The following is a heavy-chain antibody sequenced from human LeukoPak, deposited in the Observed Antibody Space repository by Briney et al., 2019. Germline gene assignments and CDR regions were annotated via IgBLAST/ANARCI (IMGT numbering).Heavy chain of an antibody. Sequence: GRSLRLSCAASGFTFSSYWMHWVRQAPGKGLVWVSRINSDGSTTNYADSVKGRFTISRDNAKNTLDLQMNSLRAEDTAVYYCARRSSGSPPYYFDYWGQGTLVTVSS. CDR2: INSDGSTT. J-gene: IGHJ4*02. V-gene: IGHV3-74*01. CDR1: GFTFSSYW. D-gene: IGHD1-26*01. CDR3: ARRSSGSPPYYFDY.